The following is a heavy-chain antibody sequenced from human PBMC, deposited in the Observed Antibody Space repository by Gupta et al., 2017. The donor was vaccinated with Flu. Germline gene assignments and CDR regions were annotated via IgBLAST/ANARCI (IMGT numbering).Heavy chain of an antibody. CDR3: ATPYSASCGGACHGEFFPH. V-gene: IGHV1-69-2*01. Sequence: EVQLVQSGAEVKKPGATVKISCKVSGYTFSDYDYYIHWVQQAPGKGLEWVGLVDPANGQTIYTGNFQGRVTITADSSTDTAYMELSSLKSEDTAVYYCATPYSASCGGACHGEFFPHWGQGTLVTVSS. J-gene: IGHJ1*01. CDR2: VDPANGQT. CDR1: GYTFSDYDYY. D-gene: IGHD2-21*01.